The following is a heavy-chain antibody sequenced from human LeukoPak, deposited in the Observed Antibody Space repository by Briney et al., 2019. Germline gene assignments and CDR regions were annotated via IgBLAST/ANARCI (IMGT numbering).Heavy chain of an antibody. CDR3: ARDGYSYGPHFGYYYYYMDV. V-gene: IGHV3-23*01. CDR1: GFTFSSYA. Sequence: GGSLRLSCAASGFTFSSYAMSWVRQAPGKGLEWVSAISGSGGSTYYADSVKGRFTISRDNAKNSLYLQMNSLRAEDTAVYYCARDGYSYGPHFGYYYYYMDVWGKGTTVTISS. J-gene: IGHJ6*03. D-gene: IGHD5-18*01. CDR2: ISGSGGST.